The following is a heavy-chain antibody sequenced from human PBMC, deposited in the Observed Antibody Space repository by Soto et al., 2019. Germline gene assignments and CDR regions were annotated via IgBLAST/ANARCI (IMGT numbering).Heavy chain of an antibody. CDR1: GFTFSSYS. CDR3: ARERYSYYYYGMDV. D-gene: IGHD5-18*01. Sequence: GGSLRLSCAASGFTFSSYSMNWVRQARGKGLEWVSYISSSSSTIYYADSVKGRFTISRDNAKNSLYLQMNSLRDEDTAVYYCARERYSYYYYGMDVWGQGTAVTVSS. V-gene: IGHV3-48*02. J-gene: IGHJ6*02. CDR2: ISSSSSTI.